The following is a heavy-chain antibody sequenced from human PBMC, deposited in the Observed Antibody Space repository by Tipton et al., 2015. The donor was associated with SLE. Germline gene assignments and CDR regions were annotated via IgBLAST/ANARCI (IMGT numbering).Heavy chain of an antibody. CDR3: ARHGDILTGYLHFDY. J-gene: IGHJ4*03. CDR2: ISSSSSYI. CDR1: GFTFSRYA. Sequence: SLRLSCAASGFTFSRYAMSWVRQAPGKGLEWVSSISSSSSYIYYADSVKGRFTISRDNAKNSLYLQMNSLRAEDTAVYYCARHGDILTGYLHFDYWGQGTVVSVSS. V-gene: IGHV3-21*04. D-gene: IGHD3-9*01.